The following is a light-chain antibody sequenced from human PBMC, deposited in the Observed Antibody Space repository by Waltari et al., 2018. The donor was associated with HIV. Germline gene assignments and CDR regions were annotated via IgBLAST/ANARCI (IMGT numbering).Light chain of an antibody. Sequence: HSVLTQAPSVSGAPGQRVTIPCSGSSSNIGAGYDVHWYQPRPGTAPKLLIYGATNRPSGVPDRFSGSKSGTSASLVITGLQPEDEADYYCQSFDSSLSSSVVFGGGTKLTVL. CDR1: SSNIGAGYD. J-gene: IGLJ2*01. V-gene: IGLV1-40*01. CDR2: GAT. CDR3: QSFDSSLSSSVV.